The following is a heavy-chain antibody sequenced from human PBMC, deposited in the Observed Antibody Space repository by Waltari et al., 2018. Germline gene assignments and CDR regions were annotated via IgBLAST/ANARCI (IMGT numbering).Heavy chain of an antibody. CDR3: ASRGPDY. V-gene: IGHV3-7*01. Sequence: EVQLMESGGGLVQPGGSLRLSCAASGFSFSNYWMSWVRQAPGKGLEWMAFIRPDGTDKYYVDSVKGRFTISRDNAKNSLYLEMNSLRAEDTAVYFWASRGPDYWGQGTLVTVSS. J-gene: IGHJ4*02. CDR1: GFSFSNYW. CDR2: IRPDGTDK.